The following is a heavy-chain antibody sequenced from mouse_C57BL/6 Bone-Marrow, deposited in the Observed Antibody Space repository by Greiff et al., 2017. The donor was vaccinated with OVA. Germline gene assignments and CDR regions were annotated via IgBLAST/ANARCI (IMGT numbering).Heavy chain of an antibody. V-gene: IGHV1-7*01. CDR1: GYTFTSYW. CDR3: ARWYYAMDY. Sequence: QVQLKESGAELAKPGASVKLSCKASGYTFTSYWMHWVKQRPGQGLEWIGYINPSSGYTKYNQKFKDKATLTADKSSSTAYMQLSSLTYEDAEVYYCARWYYAMDYWGQGTSVTVSS. CDR2: INPSSGYT. J-gene: IGHJ4*01.